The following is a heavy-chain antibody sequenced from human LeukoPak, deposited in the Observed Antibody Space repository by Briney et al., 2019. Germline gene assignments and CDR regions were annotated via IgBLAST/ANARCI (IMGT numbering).Heavy chain of an antibody. D-gene: IGHD3-16*01. CDR1: GGSINYYY. V-gene: IGHV4-59*08. CDR2: TYYSGGT. Sequence: PSETLSLTCTVSGGSINYYYWSWIRQPPGRGLEWIGYTYYSGGTNYNPSFKSRVTISVDTSKNQFSLKLTSVTAADTAVYYCAGHFTGGKGFDPWGQGTLVTVSS. J-gene: IGHJ5*02. CDR3: AGHFTGGKGFDP.